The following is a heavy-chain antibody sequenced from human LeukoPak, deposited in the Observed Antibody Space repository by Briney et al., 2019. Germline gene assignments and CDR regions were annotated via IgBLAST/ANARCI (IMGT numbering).Heavy chain of an antibody. CDR2: INPNSGGT. Sequence: ASVKVSCKASGGTFSTYVISWVRQAPGQGLEWMGWINPNSGGTNYAQKFQGRVTMTRDTSISTAYMELSRLRSDDTAVYYCARSSYDFWSGYLYYYYYYYMDVWGKGTTVTVSS. CDR1: GGTFSTYV. D-gene: IGHD3-3*01. V-gene: IGHV1-2*02. CDR3: ARSSYDFWSGYLYYYYYYYMDV. J-gene: IGHJ6*03.